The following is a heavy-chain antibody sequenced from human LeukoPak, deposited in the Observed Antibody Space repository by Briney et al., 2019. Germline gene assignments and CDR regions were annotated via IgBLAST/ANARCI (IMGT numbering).Heavy chain of an antibody. CDR2: ISSSSSTI. J-gene: IGHJ2*01. Sequence: GGSLRLSCAASGFTFSSYSMNWVRQAPGKGLEWVSYISSSSSTIYYADSVKGRFTISRDNAKNSLYLQMNSLRAEDTAVYYCARDCTGTTGWYFDLWGRGTLVTVSS. CDR3: ARDCTGTTGWYFDL. CDR1: GFTFSSYS. D-gene: IGHD1-7*01. V-gene: IGHV3-48*01.